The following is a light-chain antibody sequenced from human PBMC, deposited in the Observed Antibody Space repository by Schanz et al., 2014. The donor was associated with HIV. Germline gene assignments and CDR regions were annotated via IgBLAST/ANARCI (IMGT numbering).Light chain of an antibody. CDR1: QSLSSW. J-gene: IGKJ1*01. Sequence: DIQMTQSPSSLSASVGDRVTITCRASQSLSSWLAWYQQKPGKAPHLLIYKTSSLESGVPSRFSGSGSGTEFTLTISSLQPEDFATYYCQQSSTTWWTFGQGTKVEIK. CDR2: KTS. V-gene: IGKV1-5*03. CDR3: QQSSTTWWT.